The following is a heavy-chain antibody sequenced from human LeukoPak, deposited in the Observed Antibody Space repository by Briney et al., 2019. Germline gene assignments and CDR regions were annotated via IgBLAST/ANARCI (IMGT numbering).Heavy chain of an antibody. CDR2: TYSGGST. V-gene: IGHV3-66*01. Sequence: GGSLRLSCIASGFTVSSTYMSWVRQAPGKGLEWVSVTYSGGSTYYADSVKGRCTISRDNSKNALYLQMNSLRAEDTAVYYCAELGITMIGGVWGKGTTVTISS. CDR1: GFTVSSTY. CDR3: AELGITMIGGV. D-gene: IGHD3-10*02. J-gene: IGHJ6*04.